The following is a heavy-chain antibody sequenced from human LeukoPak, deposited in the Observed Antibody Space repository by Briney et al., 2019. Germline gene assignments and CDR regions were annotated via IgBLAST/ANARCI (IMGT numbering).Heavy chain of an antibody. Sequence: GASVTVSCKVSAYTFTVYYMHWVRQAPGQGLEWLGWINPNSGGTNYAQNFQGRVTMTRDTSISTAYMELSRLRSDDTAVYYCARDQGHGGNSWDYWGQGTLVTVSS. CDR2: INPNSGGT. V-gene: IGHV1-2*02. CDR3: ARDQGHGGNSWDY. J-gene: IGHJ4*02. CDR1: AYTFTVYY. D-gene: IGHD4-23*01.